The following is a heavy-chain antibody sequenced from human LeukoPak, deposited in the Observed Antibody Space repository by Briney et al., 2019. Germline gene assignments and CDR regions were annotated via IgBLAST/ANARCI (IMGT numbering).Heavy chain of an antibody. CDR3: ARAPYYYDSSGYYHDY. D-gene: IGHD3-22*01. CDR2: ISAYNGNA. J-gene: IGHJ4*02. CDR1: GYTFTSYG. Sequence: GASVKVSCEASGYTFTSYGISWVRQAPGQGLEWMGWISAYNGNANYAQKLQGRVTMTTDTSTSTAYMELRSLRSDDTAVYYCARAPYYYDSSGYYHDYWGQGTLVTVSS. V-gene: IGHV1-18*01.